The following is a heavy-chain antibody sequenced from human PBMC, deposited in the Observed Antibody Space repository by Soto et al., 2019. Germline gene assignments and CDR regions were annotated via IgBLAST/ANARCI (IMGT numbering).Heavy chain of an antibody. J-gene: IGHJ4*02. CDR1: GYTFTGYY. D-gene: IGHD6-13*01. V-gene: IGHV1-2*04. CDR2: INPNSGGT. Sequence: VSVKVSCKASGYTFTGYYMHWVRQAPGQGLEWMGWINPNSGGTNYAQKFQGWVTMTRDTSISTAYMELSRLRSDDTAVYYCARAGGIAAAGPWDYWGQGTLVTVSS. CDR3: ARAGGIAAAGPWDY.